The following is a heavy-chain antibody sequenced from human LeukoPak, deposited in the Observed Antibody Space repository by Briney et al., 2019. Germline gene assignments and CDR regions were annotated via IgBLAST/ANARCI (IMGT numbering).Heavy chain of an antibody. V-gene: IGHV4-61*01. CDR3: ARDHGVVVAATQDYYYYYGMDV. D-gene: IGHD2-15*01. J-gene: IGHJ6*02. CDR1: GGSVSSGSYY. Sequence: KPSETLSLTCTVSGGSVSSGSYYWSWIRQPPGKGLEWIGYICYSGSTNYNPSLKSRVTISVDTSKNQFSLKLSSVTAADTAVYYCARDHGVVVAATQDYYYYYGMDVWGQGTTVTVSS. CDR2: ICYSGST.